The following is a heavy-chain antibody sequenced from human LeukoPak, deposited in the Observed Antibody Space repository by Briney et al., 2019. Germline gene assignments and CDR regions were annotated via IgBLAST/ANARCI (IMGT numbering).Heavy chain of an antibody. J-gene: IGHJ4*02. V-gene: IGHV1-18*01. CDR2: ISAYNGNT. D-gene: IGHD3-22*01. Sequence: ASVKVSCKASGYTFTSYGIRWVRQAPGQGLEWMGWISAYNGNTNYAQKLQGRVTMTTDTSTSTAYMELRSLRSDDTAVYYCARYRYYYDSSGSYWFLGFDYWGQGTLVTVSS. CDR3: ARYRYYYDSSGSYWFLGFDY. CDR1: GYTFTSYG.